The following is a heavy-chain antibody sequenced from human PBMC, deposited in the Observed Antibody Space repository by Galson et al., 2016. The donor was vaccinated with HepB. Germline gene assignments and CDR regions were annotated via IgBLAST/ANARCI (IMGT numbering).Heavy chain of an antibody. CDR2: ISRNSDYI. CDR3: VRDIRAWIPFNHDGLDV. D-gene: IGHD3-10*01. V-gene: IGHV3-21*01. J-gene: IGHJ6*02. CDR1: GFSFSTYS. Sequence: SLRLSCAASGFSFSTYSMNWVRQPPGKGLEWVSSISRNSDYIYYADSVKGRFTISRDNVKNSLYLQMNSLRAEDTALYYCVRDIRAWIPFNHDGLDVWGQGTTVTVSS.